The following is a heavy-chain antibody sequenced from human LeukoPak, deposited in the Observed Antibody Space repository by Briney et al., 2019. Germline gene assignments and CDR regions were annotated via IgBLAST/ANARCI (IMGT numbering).Heavy chain of an antibody. Sequence: SGTLSLTCAVSGGSISSSHWWSWVRQPPGKGLEWIGEINHSGSTYYNPSLKSRVTISVDTSKNQFSLKLSPVTAADTAVYYCARTTVTTHYWGQGTLVTVSS. D-gene: IGHD4-11*01. V-gene: IGHV4-4*02. CDR2: INHSGST. CDR3: ARTTVTTHY. J-gene: IGHJ4*02. CDR1: GGSISSSHW.